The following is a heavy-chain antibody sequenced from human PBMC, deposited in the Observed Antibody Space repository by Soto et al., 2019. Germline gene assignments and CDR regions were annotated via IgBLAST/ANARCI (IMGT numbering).Heavy chain of an antibody. D-gene: IGHD6-13*01. CDR3: AKARYSGSWYAPIYYFDY. CDR2: FDPEDGET. V-gene: IGHV1-24*01. Sequence: ASVKVSCKVSGYTLTELSMHWVRQAPGKGLEWMGGFDPEDGETIYAQKFQGRVTMTEDTSTDTAYMELSSLRSEDTAVYYCAKARYSGSWYAPIYYFDYWGQGTLVPVSS. CDR1: GYTLTELS. J-gene: IGHJ4*02.